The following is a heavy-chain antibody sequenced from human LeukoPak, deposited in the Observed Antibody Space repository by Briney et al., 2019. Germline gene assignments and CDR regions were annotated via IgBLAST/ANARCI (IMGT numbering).Heavy chain of an antibody. CDR3: ARDLTAQNWFDP. V-gene: IGHV4-59*01. CDR1: GGSISNYY. Sequence: SETLSLTCTVSGGSISNYYWSWIRQSPGKGLEWIGYIYNSGSTNYNLSLKSRVTISVDTSKNQLSLKLSSVTAADTAVYYCARDLTAQNWFDPWGQGTLVTVSS. CDR2: IYNSGST. J-gene: IGHJ5*02.